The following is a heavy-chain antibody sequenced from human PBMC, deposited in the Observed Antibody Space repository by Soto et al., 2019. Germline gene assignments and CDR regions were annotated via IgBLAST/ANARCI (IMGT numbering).Heavy chain of an antibody. CDR1: GFTFSSYG. CDR3: TSIPNGDRDY. D-gene: IGHD4-17*01. CDR2: ISYDGSNK. Sequence: QVQLVESGGGVVQPGRSLRLSCAASGFTFSSYGMHWVRQAPGKGLEWVAVISYDGSNKYYADSVKGRFTISRDDSKNTLYLQMNSLKTEDTAVYYCTSIPNGDRDYWGQGTLVTVSS. V-gene: IGHV3-30*03. J-gene: IGHJ4*02.